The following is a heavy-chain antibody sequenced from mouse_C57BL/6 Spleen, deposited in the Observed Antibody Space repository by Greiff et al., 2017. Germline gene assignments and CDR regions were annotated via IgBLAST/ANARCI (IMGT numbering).Heavy chain of an antibody. D-gene: IGHD2-2*01. J-gene: IGHJ2*01. CDR1: GFTFSSYG. Sequence: VHVKQSGGDLVKPGGSLKLSCAASGFTFSSYGMSWVRQTPDKRLEWVATISSGGSYTYYPDSVKGRFTISRDNAKNTLYLQMSSLKSEDTAMYYCARQGGYDPFDYWGQGTTLTVSS. V-gene: IGHV5-6*01. CDR3: ARQGGYDPFDY. CDR2: ISSGGSYT.